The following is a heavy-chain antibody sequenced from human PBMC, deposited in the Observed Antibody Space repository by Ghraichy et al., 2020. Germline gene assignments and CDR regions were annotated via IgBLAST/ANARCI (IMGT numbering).Heavy chain of an antibody. Sequence: GGSLRLSCAASGFTFSYYSMHWVRQAPGKGLECVSYISSSGRTIYYTDSVEGRFTISRDNAKNSLYLQMNSLRDEDTALYYCARGSAFFDATPPGPDYWGQGTLVTVSS. D-gene: IGHD2-15*01. CDR1: GFTFSYYS. V-gene: IGHV3-48*02. CDR3: ARGSAFFDATPPGPDY. CDR2: ISSSGRTI. J-gene: IGHJ4*02.